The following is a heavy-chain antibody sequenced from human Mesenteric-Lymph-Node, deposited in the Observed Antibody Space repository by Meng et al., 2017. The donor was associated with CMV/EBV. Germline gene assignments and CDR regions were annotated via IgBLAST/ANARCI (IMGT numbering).Heavy chain of an antibody. CDR1: GGSLSSYY. CDR2: IYYSGNT. Sequence: SETLSLTCTVSGGSLSSYYWSWIRQPPGKGLEWIGYIYYSGNTNYNPSLKSRVTISRDSSKNQFSLKLSSVTAADTAVYYCAGLNVEMATLKGYYFDYWGQGRLVTVSS. V-gene: IGHV4-59*01. D-gene: IGHD5-24*01. J-gene: IGHJ4*02. CDR3: AGLNVEMATLKGYYFDY.